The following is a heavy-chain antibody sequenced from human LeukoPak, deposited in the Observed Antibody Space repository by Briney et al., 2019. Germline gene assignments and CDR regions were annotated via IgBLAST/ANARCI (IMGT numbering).Heavy chain of an antibody. J-gene: IGHJ4*02. CDR2: IYYSGSA. CDR1: GGSISSADFY. CDR3: ARGSDFFDY. V-gene: IGHV4-31*11. Sequence: SETLSLTCAVSGGSISSADFYWSWIRQHPGKGLEWIGFIYYSGSAYYNPSLKSRVSISIDTSKNQFSLTLNSVTAADTAVYYCARGSDFFDYWGQGTLVTVSS.